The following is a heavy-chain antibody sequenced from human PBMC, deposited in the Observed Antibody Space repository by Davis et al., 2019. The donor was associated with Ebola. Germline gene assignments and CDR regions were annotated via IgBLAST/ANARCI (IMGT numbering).Heavy chain of an antibody. J-gene: IGHJ6*04. CDR2: ISGYYGNT. D-gene: IGHD2-8*01. Sequence: ASVKVSCKASGYTFTSYGISWVRQAPGQGLEWIGWISGYYGNTNYAQFLQGRVTMTTDTSTSTAYMELRSLRSDDTAVYYCAREGEDGAGTNYYGMDVWGKGTTVTVSS. CDR3: AREGEDGAGTNYYGMDV. CDR1: GYTFTSYG. V-gene: IGHV1-18*01.